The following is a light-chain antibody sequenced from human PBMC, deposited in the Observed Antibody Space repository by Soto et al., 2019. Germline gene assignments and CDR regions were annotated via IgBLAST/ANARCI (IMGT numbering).Light chain of an antibody. V-gene: IGKV3-20*01. CDR3: QQYGSSRT. CDR1: QSVSSSY. CDR2: GVS. Sequence: EIVLTQSPGTLSLSPGERATLSCRASQSVSSSYLAWYQQKPGQAPRLLIYGVSSRATGFPDRFSGSGSGTDFTLTISRLEPEDFAVYYCQQYGSSRTFGQGTKVEIK. J-gene: IGKJ1*01.